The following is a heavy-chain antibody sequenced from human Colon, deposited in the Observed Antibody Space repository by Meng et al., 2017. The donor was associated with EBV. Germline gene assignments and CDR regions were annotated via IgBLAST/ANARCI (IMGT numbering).Heavy chain of an antibody. CDR2: IYYTGST. CDR3: ARNYYFDY. V-gene: IGHV4-30-4*01. J-gene: IGHJ4*02. CDR1: GGSINSGDYY. Sequence: LQVSGPGPVKPSQTLSLTCTVSGGSINSGDYYWSWIRQPPGKGLEWIGYIYYTGSTYHNPSLKSRVTISMDTSKNQFSLRLSSVTAADTAVYYCARNYYFDYWGQGTLVTVSS.